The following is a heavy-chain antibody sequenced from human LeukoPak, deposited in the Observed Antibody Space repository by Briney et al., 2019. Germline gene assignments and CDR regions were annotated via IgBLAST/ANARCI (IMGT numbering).Heavy chain of an antibody. J-gene: IGHJ4*02. CDR3: AKDVGKWESLHFFDY. CDR1: GFTFSTNA. V-gene: IGHV3-23*01. Sequence: GGSLRLSCLTSGFTFSTNAMSWVRQAPGKGLEWISGISGSGASTYYADPVTGRFTISRDNSRNTLYLQMNSLRGDDTAVYYCAKDVGKWESLHFFDYWGQGTLVTVSS. D-gene: IGHD1-26*01. CDR2: ISGSGAST.